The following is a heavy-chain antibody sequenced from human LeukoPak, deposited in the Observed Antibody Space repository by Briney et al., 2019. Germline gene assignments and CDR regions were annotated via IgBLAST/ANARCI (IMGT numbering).Heavy chain of an antibody. CDR1: GFTFDDYA. Sequence: QAGGSLRLSCAAFGFTFDDYAMHWVRQAPGKGLEWVSGISWNSGSIGYADSVKGRFTISRDNAKNSLYLQMNSLRAEDTAVYYCASIHTYDSTYWGQGTLVTVSS. CDR3: ASIHTYDSTY. D-gene: IGHD3-22*01. V-gene: IGHV3-9*01. CDR2: ISWNSGSI. J-gene: IGHJ4*02.